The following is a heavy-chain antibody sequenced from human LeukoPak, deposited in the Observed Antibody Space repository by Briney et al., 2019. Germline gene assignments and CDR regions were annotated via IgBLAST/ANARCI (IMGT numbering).Heavy chain of an antibody. J-gene: IGHJ4*02. V-gene: IGHV1-2*02. CDR2: INPNGGGT. CDR3: AREVDSSGWDTFDY. Sequence: ASVKVSCKASGYTFTGYYMHWVRQAPGQGLEWMGWINPNGGGTNYAQKFQGRVTMTRDTSISTAYMELSRLRSDDTAVYYCAREVDSSGWDTFDYWGQGTLVTVSS. CDR1: GYTFTGYY. D-gene: IGHD6-19*01.